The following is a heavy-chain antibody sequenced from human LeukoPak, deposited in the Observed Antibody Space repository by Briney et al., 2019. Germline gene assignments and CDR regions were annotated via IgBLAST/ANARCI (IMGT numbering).Heavy chain of an antibody. V-gene: IGHV3-30*02. CDR2: IRYDGSNK. CDR1: GFTFSSYG. CDR3: ARSRDYYDSSGYMGDY. Sequence: PGGSLRLSCAASGFTFSSYGMHWVRQAPGKGLEWVAFIRYDGSNKYYADSVKGRFTISRDNSKNTLYLQMNSLRAEDTAVYYCARSRDYYDSSGYMGDYWGQGTLVTVSS. D-gene: IGHD3-22*01. J-gene: IGHJ4*02.